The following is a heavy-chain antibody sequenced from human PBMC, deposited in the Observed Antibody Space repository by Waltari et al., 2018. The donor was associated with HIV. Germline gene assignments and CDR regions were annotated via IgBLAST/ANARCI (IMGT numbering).Heavy chain of an antibody. CDR1: GFTFDDYA. J-gene: IGHJ6*02. D-gene: IGHD2-2*01. CDR3: AKGLSTSYTYYYYGMDV. CDR2: ISWNSGST. Sequence: EVQLVESGGGLVQPGRSLRLSCAASGFTFDDYAMHWVRQAPGKGLEWVSGISWNSGSTGYADSVKGRFTISRDNAKNSLHLQMNSLRAEDTALYYCAKGLSTSYTYYYYGMDVWGQGTTVTVSS. V-gene: IGHV3-9*01.